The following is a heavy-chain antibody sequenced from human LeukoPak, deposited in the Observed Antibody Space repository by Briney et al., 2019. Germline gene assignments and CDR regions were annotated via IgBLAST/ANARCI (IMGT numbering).Heavy chain of an antibody. CDR2: ISSSSSYI. D-gene: IGHD1-26*01. CDR1: GFTFSSYS. J-gene: IGHJ4*02. V-gene: IGHV3-21*01. CDR3: ARGYPYSGSYLGGFDY. Sequence: GGSLRLSCAASGFTFSSYSMNWVRQAPGKGLEWVSSISSSSSYIYYADSVKGRFTISRDNVKNSLYLQMNSLRAEDTAVYYCARGYPYSGSYLGGFDYWGQGTLVTVSS.